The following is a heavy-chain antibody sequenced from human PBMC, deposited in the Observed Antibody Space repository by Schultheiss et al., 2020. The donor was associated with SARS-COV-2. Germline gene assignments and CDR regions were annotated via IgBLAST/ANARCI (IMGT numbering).Heavy chain of an antibody. CDR3: ARVPVDNWNDVGAFDI. V-gene: IGHV4-59*01. J-gene: IGHJ3*02. D-gene: IGHD1-20*01. Sequence: SQTLSLTCAVYGGSFSGYYWSWIRQPPGKGLEWIGYIYYSGSTNYNPSLKSRVTISVDTSKNQFSLKLSSVTAADTAVYYCARVPVDNWNDVGAFDIWGQGTMVTVSS. CDR1: GGSFSGYY. CDR2: IYYSGST.